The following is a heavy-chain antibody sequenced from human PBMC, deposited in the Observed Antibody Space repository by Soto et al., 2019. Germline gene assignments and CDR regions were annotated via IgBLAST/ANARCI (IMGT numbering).Heavy chain of an antibody. V-gene: IGHV3-15*07. CDR2: INSKTDGGTT. D-gene: IGHD1-26*01. CDR3: TTGRDDLLY. Sequence: EVQLVESGGGLVKPGGSLRLSCAVSGFTFDKVWMNWVRQAPGKGLEWVARINSKTDGGTTDYAAPVKGRFTISRDDSKNMLSLQMNSLKTEDTGMYFCTTGRDDLLYWGQGTLVTVSS. J-gene: IGHJ4*02. CDR1: GFTFDKVW.